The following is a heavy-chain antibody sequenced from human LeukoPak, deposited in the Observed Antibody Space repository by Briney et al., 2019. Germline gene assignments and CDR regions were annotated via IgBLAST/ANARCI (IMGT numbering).Heavy chain of an antibody. D-gene: IGHD5-12*01. Sequence: PGGSLRLSCAASGLTFNTYWMTWVRKAPGKGLEWLANINRDGSEKNYVGSVRGRFTISRDNTKNSLYLQMNSLTVEDTAVYYCGRGPGYRSDYWGQGTLVTVSS. CDR3: GRGPGYRSDY. CDR2: INRDGSEK. J-gene: IGHJ4*02. V-gene: IGHV3-7*05. CDR1: GLTFNTYW.